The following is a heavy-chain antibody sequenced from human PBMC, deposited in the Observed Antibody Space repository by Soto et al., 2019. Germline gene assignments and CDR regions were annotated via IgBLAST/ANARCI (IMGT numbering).Heavy chain of an antibody. CDR2: IIPILGIA. J-gene: IGHJ5*02. Sequence: ASVKVSCKASGVTFSSYTISWVRQAPGQGLEWMGRIIPILGIANYAQKFQGRVTITADKSTSTAYMELSSLRSEDTAVYYCAREYCSSTSCRPSWYDPWGQGTLVTVSS. V-gene: IGHV1-69*02. CDR3: AREYCSSTSCRPSWYDP. D-gene: IGHD2-2*01. CDR1: GVTFSSYT.